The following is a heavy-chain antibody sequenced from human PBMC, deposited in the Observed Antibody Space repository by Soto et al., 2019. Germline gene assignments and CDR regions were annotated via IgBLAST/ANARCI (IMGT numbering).Heavy chain of an antibody. CDR1: GFTFSSYA. Sequence: GGLRLSCAASGFTFSSYAMSWVRQAPGKGLEWVSIITSDGRTYYADSVKGRFTISRDNSKNTVYLQMNSLRAEDTAVYYCAKDYSTVTTDPLSVVLFDYWGQGALVTVSS. V-gene: IGHV3-23*01. CDR2: ITSDGRT. CDR3: AKDYSTVTTDPLSVVLFDY. J-gene: IGHJ4*02. D-gene: IGHD4-17*01.